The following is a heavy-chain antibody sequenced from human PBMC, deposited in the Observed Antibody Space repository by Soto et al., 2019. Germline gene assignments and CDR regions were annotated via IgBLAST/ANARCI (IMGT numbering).Heavy chain of an antibody. CDR2: ISSSSSYI. CDR3: ASVTTYYDILSGYSYGMDV. J-gene: IGHJ6*02. CDR1: GFTFSSYS. V-gene: IGHV3-21*01. D-gene: IGHD3-9*01. Sequence: VGALRLSCADSGFTFSSYSMNWVRQAPGKGLEWVSSISSSSSYIYYADSVKGRFTISRDNAKNSPYLQMNSLRAEDTAVYYCASVTTYYDILSGYSYGMDVWGQGTTVTVSS.